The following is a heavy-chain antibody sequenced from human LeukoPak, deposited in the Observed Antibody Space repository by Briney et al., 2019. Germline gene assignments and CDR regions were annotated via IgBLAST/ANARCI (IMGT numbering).Heavy chain of an antibody. Sequence: PGGSLRLSRVGSAFDFSYYAFHWVRQAPGKGLEWVSLISGDGRRKDYVDSVKGRFTIDRGNSKNTVYLQMSTLRPDDTAIYFCARQEARDYLYEGLDYWGQRSLVTVSS. CDR1: AFDFSYYA. CDR2: ISGDGRRK. V-gene: IGHV3-30*04. CDR3: ARQEARDYLYEGLDY. D-gene: IGHD5-24*01. J-gene: IGHJ4*02.